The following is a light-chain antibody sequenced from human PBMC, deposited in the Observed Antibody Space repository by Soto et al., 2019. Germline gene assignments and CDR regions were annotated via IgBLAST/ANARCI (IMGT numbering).Light chain of an antibody. J-gene: IGLJ2*01. CDR2: DVS. CDR1: SSDVGGYNY. CDR3: SSYTSSSTSVV. Sequence: QSALTQPASVSGSPGQSITICCTRTSSDVGGYNYVSWYQQHPGKAPKLMIYDVSNRPSGVSNRFSGSKSGNTASLTISGLQAEDEADYYCSSYTSSSTSVVFGGGTQLTVL. V-gene: IGLV2-14*01.